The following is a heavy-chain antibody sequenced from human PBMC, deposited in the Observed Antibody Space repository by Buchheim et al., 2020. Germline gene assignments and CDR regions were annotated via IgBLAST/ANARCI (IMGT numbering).Heavy chain of an antibody. J-gene: IGHJ6*02. Sequence: QVQLVESGGGVVQPGRSLRLSCAASGFTFSSYGMHWVRQAPGKGLEWVAVISYDGSNKYYADSVKGRFTISRDNSKKKLYRKMNSLRAEDTAVYYCAKDSHRVYYYYYGMDVWGQGTT. CDR2: ISYDGSNK. V-gene: IGHV3-30*18. CDR1: GFTFSSYG. CDR3: AKDSHRVYYYYYGMDV.